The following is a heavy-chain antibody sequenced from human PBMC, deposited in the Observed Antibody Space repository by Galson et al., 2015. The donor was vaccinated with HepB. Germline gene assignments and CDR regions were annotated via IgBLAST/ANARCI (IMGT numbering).Heavy chain of an antibody. V-gene: IGHV6-1*01. J-gene: IGHJ3*02. D-gene: IGHD3-22*01. Sequence: CAISGDSVPSNSAAWNWIRQSPSRGREWLGRTYYGSKWYNDYAVSVKSRITINPATSKNQFSLQLNSVTPEDTAVYYCARDPPDYYYDSSGYYFLDIWGQGTMVTVSS. CDR1: GDSVPSNSAA. CDR3: ARDPPDYYYDSSGYYFLDI. CDR2: TYYGSKWYN.